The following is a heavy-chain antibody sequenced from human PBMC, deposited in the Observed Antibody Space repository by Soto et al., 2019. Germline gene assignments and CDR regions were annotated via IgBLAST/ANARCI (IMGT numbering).Heavy chain of an antibody. Sequence: EVQLWESGGGLVQPGGSLRLSCTASGFTFSSYAMNWVRQAPGKGLEWVSAMSSSGVSTYYADSVKGRFTISRDKSKNALDLQMNSLTVEDTAVYYCAKEGRGCGGDCRILDYWGQGTLVTVSS. J-gene: IGHJ4*02. CDR1: GFTFSSYA. CDR2: MSSSGVST. D-gene: IGHD2-21*02. CDR3: AKEGRGCGGDCRILDY. V-gene: IGHV3-23*01.